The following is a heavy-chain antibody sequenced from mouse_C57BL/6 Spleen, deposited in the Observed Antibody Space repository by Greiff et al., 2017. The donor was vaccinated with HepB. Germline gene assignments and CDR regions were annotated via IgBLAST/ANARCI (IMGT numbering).Heavy chain of an antibody. D-gene: IGHD1-1*02. CDR3: AMVDSGAY. V-gene: IGHV1-69*01. Sequence: QVQLQQPGAELVIPGASVKLSFKASGYTFTSYWMHWVKQRPGQGLEWIGEIDPSDSYTNYNQKFKGKSTLTVDKSSSTAYMQLSSLTSEDSAVYYCAMVDSGAYWGQGTLVTVSA. CDR1: GYTFTSYW. J-gene: IGHJ3*01. CDR2: IDPSDSYT.